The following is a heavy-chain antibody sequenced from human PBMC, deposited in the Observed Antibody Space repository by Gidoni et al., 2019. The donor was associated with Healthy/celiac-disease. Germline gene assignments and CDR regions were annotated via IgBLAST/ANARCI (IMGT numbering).Heavy chain of an antibody. CDR3: ARDRLLGLDSYGIESYYYYGIDV. Sequence: QVQLQESRPGLVKPSETLSLTCTVSGGSISSYYWSWIRQPAGKGLEWIGRIYTSGSTNYNPSVKSRVTMSVDTSKNQFSLKLSSVTAADTAVYYCARDRLLGLDSYGIESYYYYGIDVWGQGTTVTVSS. CDR1: GGSISSYY. D-gene: IGHD5-18*01. J-gene: IGHJ6*02. CDR2: IYTSGST. V-gene: IGHV4-4*07.